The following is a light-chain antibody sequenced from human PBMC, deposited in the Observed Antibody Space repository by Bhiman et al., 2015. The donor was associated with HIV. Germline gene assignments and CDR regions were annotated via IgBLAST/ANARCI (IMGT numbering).Light chain of an antibody. CDR1: SSDVGGYNY. CDR3: SSYTISSSLV. Sequence: QSALTQPASVSGSPGQSITISCTGTSSDVGGYNYVSWYQQYPGKAPKLMIYDVSNRPSGVPNRFSGSKSDNTASLTISGLQAEDEADYYCSSYTISSSLVFGGGTKLTVL. V-gene: IGLV2-14*03. J-gene: IGLJ2*01. CDR2: DVS.